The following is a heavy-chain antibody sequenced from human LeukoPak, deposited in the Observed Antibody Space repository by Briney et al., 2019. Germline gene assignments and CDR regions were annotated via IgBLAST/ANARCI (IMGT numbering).Heavy chain of an antibody. D-gene: IGHD6-13*01. CDR1: GFTFSSYR. V-gene: IGHV3-7*01. Sequence: GGSLRLSCAASGFTFSSYRMSWVRQAPGKGLEWVANIKQDGSEKYYVDSVKGRFTISRDNAKNSLYLQMNSLRAEDTAVYYCARDRQQLPGGYWGQGTLVTVSS. CDR3: ARDRQQLPGGY. J-gene: IGHJ4*02. CDR2: IKQDGSEK.